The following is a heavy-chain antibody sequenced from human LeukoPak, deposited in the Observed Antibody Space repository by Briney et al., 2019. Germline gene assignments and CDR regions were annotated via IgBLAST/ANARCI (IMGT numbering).Heavy chain of an antibody. V-gene: IGHV5-51*01. D-gene: IGHD6-19*01. Sequence: GESLKISCKGSGYNFTSYWIGLVRQIPGKGLEWIGIIYPGDSDTRYSPSFQHQVTISADKSIITAYLQWSSLKASDTAMYYCARPWRSSGWVDYWGQGTLVTVSS. CDR2: IYPGDSDT. J-gene: IGHJ4*02. CDR1: GYNFTSYW. CDR3: ARPWRSSGWVDY.